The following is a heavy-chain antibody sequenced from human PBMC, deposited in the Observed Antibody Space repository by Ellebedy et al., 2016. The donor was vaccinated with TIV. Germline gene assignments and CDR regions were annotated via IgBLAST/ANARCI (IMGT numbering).Heavy chain of an antibody. J-gene: IGHJ4*02. D-gene: IGHD1-1*01. V-gene: IGHV3-48*04. CDR3: VRDNDRWSFDY. CDR1: GFTFSSYS. CDR2: ITGSGSTI. Sequence: GESLKISCAASGFTFSSYSMNWVRQAPGKGPEWVSYITGSGSTIYYADSVKGRFTVSRDNAENTLFLQMNSLRAEDTAVYYCVRDNDRWSFDYWGQGILVTVSS.